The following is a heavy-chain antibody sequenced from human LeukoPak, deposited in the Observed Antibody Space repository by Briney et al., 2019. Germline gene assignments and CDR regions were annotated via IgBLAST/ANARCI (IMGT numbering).Heavy chain of an antibody. D-gene: IGHD3-16*01. V-gene: IGHV4-59*01. CDR1: GGSISSYY. CDR3: ARRGSGAPFDY. J-gene: IGHJ4*02. Sequence: SETLSLTCTVSGGSISSYYWSWIRQPPGKGLQWIGYVYYSGSTNYDPSLKSRVTISLDTSKNQFSLKLNSVTAADTAVYYCARRGSGAPFDYWGQGALVTVSS. CDR2: VYYSGST.